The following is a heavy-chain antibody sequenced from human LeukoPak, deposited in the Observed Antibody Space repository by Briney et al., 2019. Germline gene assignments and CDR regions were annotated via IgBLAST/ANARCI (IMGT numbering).Heavy chain of an antibody. Sequence: SETLSLTCAVYGGSFSGYYWSWIRQPPGKWLEWIGEITHSGSTNYNPSLKSRVTISVDTSKNQFSLKLSSVTAADTAVYYSARFNPALPRSGYRRGAFDIWGQGTMVTVSS. CDR1: GGSFSGYY. J-gene: IGHJ3*02. CDR3: ARFNPALPRSGYRRGAFDI. CDR2: ITHSGST. V-gene: IGHV4-34*01. D-gene: IGHD3-3*01.